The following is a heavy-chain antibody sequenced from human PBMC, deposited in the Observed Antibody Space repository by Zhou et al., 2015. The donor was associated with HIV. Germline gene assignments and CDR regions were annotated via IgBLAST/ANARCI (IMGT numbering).Heavy chain of an antibody. CDR2: IIPILRIP. CDR3: AGDSDVSGPIAFDH. Sequence: QVQLVQSGAEVKKPGSSVKVSCKASGGPFNSYNINWVRQAPGHALEWMGGIIPILRIPNYAETLQGRVTITADTSTNTVYMELSSLRSEDTAVYYCAGDSDVSGPIAFDHWGQGTLVTVSS. J-gene: IGHJ4*02. CDR1: GGPFNSYN. V-gene: IGHV1-69*09. D-gene: IGHD3-16*01.